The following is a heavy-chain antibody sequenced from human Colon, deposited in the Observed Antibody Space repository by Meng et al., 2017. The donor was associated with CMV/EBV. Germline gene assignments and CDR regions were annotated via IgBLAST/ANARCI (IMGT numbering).Heavy chain of an antibody. D-gene: IGHD3-3*01. V-gene: IGHV4-61*01. CDR2: IYYSGST. CDR3: ARRLWSGYPFDY. J-gene: IGHJ4*02. CDR1: GAPVSRGSYY. Sequence: VAGAPVSRGSYYWNGIRQSPGKGLEWIGDIYYSGSTRYNPSLESRVTISADTSKNQFSLKLTSVTAADTAVYYCARRLWSGYPFDYWGPGTLVTVSS.